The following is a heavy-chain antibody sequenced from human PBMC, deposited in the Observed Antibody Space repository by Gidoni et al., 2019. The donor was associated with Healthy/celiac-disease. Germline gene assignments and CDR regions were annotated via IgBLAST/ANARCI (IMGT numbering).Heavy chain of an antibody. J-gene: IGHJ4*02. D-gene: IGHD2-15*01. CDR2: SSSSSSYI. V-gene: IGHV3-21*01. CDR3: ARADYIVVVVAATFDY. Sequence: EVQLVESGGGLVKPGGSLRLSCAASGFTFSSYSMTWVRQAPGKGLEWVSFSSSSSSYIYYADSVKGRFTSSRDNAKNSLYLQMNSLRAEDTAVYYCARADYIVVVVAATFDYWGQGTLVTVSS. CDR1: GFTFSSYS.